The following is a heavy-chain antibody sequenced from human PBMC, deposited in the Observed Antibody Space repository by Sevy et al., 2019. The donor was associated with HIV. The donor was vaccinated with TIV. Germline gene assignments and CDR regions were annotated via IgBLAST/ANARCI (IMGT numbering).Heavy chain of an antibody. V-gene: IGHV3-9*01. CDR1: GFTFDEYV. J-gene: IGHJ3*02. CDR2: IIWNSGII. Sequence: GGSLRLSCAASGFTFDEYVIHWVRQAPGKGLEWVSGIIWNSGIIDYGDSVKGRFTISRDNTKNSLYLQMNSLRTEDTALYYCAKGAGQWLGDAFDTWGQGTMVTVSS. D-gene: IGHD6-19*01. CDR3: AKGAGQWLGDAFDT.